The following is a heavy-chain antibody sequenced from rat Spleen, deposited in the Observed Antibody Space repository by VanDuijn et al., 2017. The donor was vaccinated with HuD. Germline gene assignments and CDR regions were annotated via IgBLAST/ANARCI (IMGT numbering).Heavy chain of an antibody. V-gene: IGHV5-29*01. CDR2: IRFDGSST. Sequence: EVQLVESGGGLVQPGRSLKLSCAASGFTFSDYYMAWVRQAPTKGLEWVATIRFDGSSTYYRDSVKGRFTISRDNAESTLNLHMDSLRSEDTAIYYCTRRGYLSDWYFDFWGPGTMVTVSS. CDR1: GFTFSDYY. J-gene: IGHJ1*01. CDR3: TRRGYLSDWYFDF. D-gene: IGHD4-4*01.